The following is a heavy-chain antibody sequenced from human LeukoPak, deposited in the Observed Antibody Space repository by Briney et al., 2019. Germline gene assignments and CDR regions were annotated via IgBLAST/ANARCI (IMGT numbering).Heavy chain of an antibody. Sequence: GGSLRLSCAASRFTFSSYGMSWVRQAPGKGLEWVSAISGSGGSTYYADSVKGRFTISRDNSKNTLYLQMNSLRAEDTAVYYCAKARLWFGESPFDYWGQGTLVTVSS. V-gene: IGHV3-23*01. CDR2: ISGSGGST. CDR3: AKARLWFGESPFDY. D-gene: IGHD3-10*01. CDR1: RFTFSSYG. J-gene: IGHJ4*02.